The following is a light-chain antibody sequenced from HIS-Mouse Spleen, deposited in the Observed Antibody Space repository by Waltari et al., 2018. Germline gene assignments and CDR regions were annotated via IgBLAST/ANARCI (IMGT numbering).Light chain of an antibody. CDR2: AAS. CDR1: QGISSY. V-gene: IGKV1-8*01. CDR3: QQYYSYPPWT. J-gene: IGKJ1*01. Sequence: AIRLTQSLSSLSASTGDRVTITCRASQGISSYLAWYQQKPGKAPKLLIYAASTLQSGVPSRFSCSGAGTDCSLTISCLQSEDFATYYCQQYYSYPPWTFGQGTKVEIK.